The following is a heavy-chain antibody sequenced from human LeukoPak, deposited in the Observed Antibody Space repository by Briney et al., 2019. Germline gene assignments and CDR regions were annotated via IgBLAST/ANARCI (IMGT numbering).Heavy chain of an antibody. J-gene: IGHJ3*02. D-gene: IGHD3-22*01. CDR2: IWYDGSKT. CDR3: AKETVLRITMIVVVIRAFDI. V-gene: IGHV3-33*06. CDR1: GFTFSSHG. Sequence: GRSLRLSCAASGFTFSSHGFHWVRQAPGKGLEWVAVIWYDGSKTYYADSAKGRFTISRDNSKNTLYLQMNSLRAEDTAVYYCAKETVLRITMIVVVIRAFDIWGQGTMVTVSS.